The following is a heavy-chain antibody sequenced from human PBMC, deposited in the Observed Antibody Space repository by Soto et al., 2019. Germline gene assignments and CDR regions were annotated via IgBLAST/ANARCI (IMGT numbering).Heavy chain of an antibody. CDR3: ARVHVSSGWEHYYYGMDV. Sequence: PSETLSLTCTVSGGSISSGGYYWSWIRQHPGKGLEWIGYIYYSGSTYYNPSLKSRVTISVDTSKNQFSLKLSSVTAADTAVYYCARVHVSSGWEHYYYGMDVWGQGTTVTVSS. D-gene: IGHD6-19*01. CDR1: GGSISSGGYY. J-gene: IGHJ6*02. CDR2: IYYSGST. V-gene: IGHV4-31*03.